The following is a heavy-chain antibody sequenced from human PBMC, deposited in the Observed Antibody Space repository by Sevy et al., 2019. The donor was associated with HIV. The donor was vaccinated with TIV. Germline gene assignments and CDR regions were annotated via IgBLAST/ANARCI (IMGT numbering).Heavy chain of an antibody. V-gene: IGHV3-33*01. CDR1: GFSFSSYD. J-gene: IGHJ6*02. D-gene: IGHD5-18*01. CDR2: IRYDGSNK. Sequence: GGSLRLSCAASGFSFSSYDMHWVRQAPGMGLEWVAVIRYDGSNKHYGDSVKGRFTISRDNSKNALYLQMSSLGSEDTAVYYCAREKVDTSMIFVEYYGMDVWGQGTTVTVSS. CDR3: AREKVDTSMIFVEYYGMDV.